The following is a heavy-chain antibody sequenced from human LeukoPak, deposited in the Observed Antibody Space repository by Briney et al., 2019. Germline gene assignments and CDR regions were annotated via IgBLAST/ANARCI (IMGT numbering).Heavy chain of an antibody. CDR3: AKDWGYASGTYYTS. V-gene: IGHV3-23*01. Sequence: GESLKISCAASGFTFSSYAMSWVRQLPGKGLEWVSTVTGTGGGTYYADSVKGRFTISRDNSKNTLSLQMNSLRAEDTALYYCAKDWGYASGTYYTSWGQGTLVTVSS. D-gene: IGHD3-10*01. J-gene: IGHJ5*02. CDR2: VTGTGGGT. CDR1: GFTFSSYA.